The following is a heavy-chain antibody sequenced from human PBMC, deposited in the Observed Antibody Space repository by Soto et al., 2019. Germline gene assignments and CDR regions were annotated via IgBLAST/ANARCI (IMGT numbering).Heavy chain of an antibody. CDR2: IYYSGST. V-gene: IGHV4-39*01. CDR3: AISEETYNDVLTGMDLYYYYFGMDV. D-gene: IGHD3-9*01. J-gene: IGHJ6*02. Sequence: SETLSLTCTVSGGSISSSSYYWGWIRQPPGKGLEWIGSIYYSGSTYYNPSLKSRVTISVDTSKNQFSLKLSSVTAADTAVYYCAISEETYNDVLTGMDLYYYYFGMDVWGQGTTVTVS. CDR1: GGSISSSSYY.